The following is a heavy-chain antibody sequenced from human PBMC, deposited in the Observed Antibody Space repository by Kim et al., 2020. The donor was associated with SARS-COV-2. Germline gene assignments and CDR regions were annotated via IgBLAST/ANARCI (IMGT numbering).Heavy chain of an antibody. J-gene: IGHJ4*02. Sequence: GGSLRLSCAASGFTFSSYAMHWVRQAPGKGLEWVALISYDGSNKYYTDSVKGPFTISRDNSKNTLYLQMNSLRAEDTAVYYCARAAYGSGSYYCDYWGQGTLVTVSS. D-gene: IGHD3-10*01. CDR3: ARAAYGSGSYYCDY. CDR1: GFTFSSYA. V-gene: IGHV3-30*04. CDR2: ISYDGSNK.